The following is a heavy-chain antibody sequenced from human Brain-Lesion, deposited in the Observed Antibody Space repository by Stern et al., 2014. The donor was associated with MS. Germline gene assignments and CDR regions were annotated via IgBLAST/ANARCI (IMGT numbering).Heavy chain of an antibody. J-gene: IGHJ6*02. CDR2: IFNSGST. V-gene: IGHV4-61*02. CDR3: ARGRVVPGFQYYATDV. Sequence: VQLLESGPGLVKPSQTLSLSCTVSGGSISSGGYYWSWIRQPAGKGLEWIGRIFNSGSTSYNPSLKSRGTISIDPSKNQFSLRLNSMTAADTAVYYCARGRVVPGFQYYATDVWGQGTTVIVSS. CDR1: GGSISSGGYY. D-gene: IGHD2-2*01.